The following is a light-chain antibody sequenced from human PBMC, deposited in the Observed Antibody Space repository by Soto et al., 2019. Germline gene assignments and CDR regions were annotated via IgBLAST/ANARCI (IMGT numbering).Light chain of an antibody. CDR1: QSVSSY. Sequence: EIVLTQSPATLSLSPGERATLSCRASQSVSSYLAWYQQKPGQAPRLLIFDASNRATGTPSRFSGSGSGTDFTLTISSLEPEDFAAYYCQHRNNWPITFGQGTRLEI. CDR3: QHRNNWPIT. CDR2: DAS. J-gene: IGKJ5*01. V-gene: IGKV3-11*01.